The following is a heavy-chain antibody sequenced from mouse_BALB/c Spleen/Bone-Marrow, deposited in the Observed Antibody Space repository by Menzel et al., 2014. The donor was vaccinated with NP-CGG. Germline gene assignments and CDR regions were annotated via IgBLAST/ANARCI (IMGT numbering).Heavy chain of an antibody. V-gene: IGHV5-4*02. CDR3: ARDGNFAMDY. D-gene: IGHD2-1*01. Sequence: EVHLVESGGGLVKPGGSLKLSCAVSGFTFSDYYMYWVRQNPEKRLEWVATINDGGSYTYYPDSVKGRFTISRDNAKNNLYLQMSSLKSEDTAMYYCARDGNFAMDYWGQGTSGTVSS. CDR1: GFTFSDYY. CDR2: INDGGSYT. J-gene: IGHJ4*01.